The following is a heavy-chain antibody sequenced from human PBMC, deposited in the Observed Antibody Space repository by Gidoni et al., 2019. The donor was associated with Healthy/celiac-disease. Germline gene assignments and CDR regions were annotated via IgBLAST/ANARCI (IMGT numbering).Heavy chain of an antibody. CDR2: IYYSGST. CDR1: GGSISSYY. V-gene: IGHV4-59*01. J-gene: IGHJ3*02. CDR3: ARGVHTAPGDYYGSVDAFDI. D-gene: IGHD3-10*01. Sequence: QVQLQESGPGLVKPSETLSLTCTVSGGSISSYYWSWIRQPPGKGLEWIGYIYYSGSTNYNPSLKSRVTISVDTSKNQFSLKLSSVTAADTAGYYCARGVHTAPGDYYGSVDAFDIWGQGTMVTVSS.